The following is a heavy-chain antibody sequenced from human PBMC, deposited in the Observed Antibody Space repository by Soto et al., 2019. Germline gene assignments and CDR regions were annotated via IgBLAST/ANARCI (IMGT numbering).Heavy chain of an antibody. CDR3: ACDYGDTEGAFDF. CDR2: INHSGST. Sequence: QVQLQQWGAGLLKPSETLSLTCAVYGGSFSGYYWSWIRQPPGKGLEWIGEINHSGSTNYNPSLKRRVTISVDTSKTQFSLKVSSVTAADTAVYYCACDYGDTEGAFDFWGQGTMVTVSS. J-gene: IGHJ3*01. CDR1: GGSFSGYY. D-gene: IGHD4-17*01. V-gene: IGHV4-34*01.